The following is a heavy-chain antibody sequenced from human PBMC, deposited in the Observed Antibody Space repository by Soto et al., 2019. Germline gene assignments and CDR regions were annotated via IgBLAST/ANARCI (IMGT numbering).Heavy chain of an antibody. CDR3: ARGSRDIAMDY. J-gene: IGHJ4*02. CDR2: INHSGST. D-gene: IGHD5-12*01. V-gene: IGHV4-34*01. CDR1: GGSFSGYY. Sequence: SETLSLTCAVYGGSFSGYYWSWIRQPPGKGLEWIGEINHSGSTNYNPSLKSRVTISVDTSKNQFSLKLSSVTAADTAVYYCARGSRDIAMDYWGQGTLVTVSS.